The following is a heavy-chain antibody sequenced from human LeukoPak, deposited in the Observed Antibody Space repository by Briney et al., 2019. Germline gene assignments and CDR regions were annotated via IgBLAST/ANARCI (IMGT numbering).Heavy chain of an antibody. Sequence: SVKVSCKASGGTFSSYAISWVRQAPGQGLEWMGGIIPIFGTANYAQKFQGRVTITADKSTSTAYMELSSLRSEDTAVYYCARDRYSSSWPPDYWGQGTLVTVSS. V-gene: IGHV1-69*06. CDR3: ARDRYSSSWPPDY. J-gene: IGHJ4*02. D-gene: IGHD6-13*01. CDR2: IIPIFGTA. CDR1: GGTFSSYA.